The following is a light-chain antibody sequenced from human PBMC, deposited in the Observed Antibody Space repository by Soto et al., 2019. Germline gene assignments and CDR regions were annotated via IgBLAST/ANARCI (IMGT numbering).Light chain of an antibody. CDR1: SSNIGNNY. V-gene: IGLV1-51*02. CDR2: ENN. Sequence: XSVLTQPPSVSAAPGQKVTISCSGSSSNIGNNYVSWYQQLPGTAPKLLIYENNKRPSGIPDRFSGSKSGTSATLGITGLQTGDEADYYCGTWDSSLSAAGVFGTGTKVTVL. CDR3: GTWDSSLSAAGV. J-gene: IGLJ1*01.